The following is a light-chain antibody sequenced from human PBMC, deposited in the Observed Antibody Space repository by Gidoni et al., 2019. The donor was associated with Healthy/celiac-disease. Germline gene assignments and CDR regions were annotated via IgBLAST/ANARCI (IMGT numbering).Light chain of an antibody. J-gene: IGKJ1*01. CDR2: GAS. Sequence: ELVLTQSPGTLSLSPGERATLSCRASQSVSSSYLAWYQQKPGPAPRLLISGASSRATGIPDRFSGSGSGTDFTLTISRLEPEDFAVYYCQQYGSLWTFXQXTKVEIK. CDR3: QQYGSLWT. V-gene: IGKV3-20*01. CDR1: QSVSSSY.